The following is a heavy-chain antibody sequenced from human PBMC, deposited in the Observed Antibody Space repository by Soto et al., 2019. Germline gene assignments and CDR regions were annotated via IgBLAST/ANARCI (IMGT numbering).Heavy chain of an antibody. Sequence: PGGSLRLSCAASGFTFSDYYMSWIRQAPGKGLEWVSYISSSGSTIYYADSVKGRFTISRDNAKNSLYLQMNSLRAGDTAVYYCAREDVATRSMDVWGQGTTVTVSS. CDR2: ISSSGSTI. CDR1: GFTFSDYY. CDR3: AREDVATRSMDV. V-gene: IGHV3-11*01. J-gene: IGHJ6*02.